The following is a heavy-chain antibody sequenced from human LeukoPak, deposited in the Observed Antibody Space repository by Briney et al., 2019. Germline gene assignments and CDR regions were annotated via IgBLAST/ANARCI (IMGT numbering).Heavy chain of an antibody. D-gene: IGHD1-1*01. V-gene: IGHV3-11*04. CDR3: ARDTNDGYFDY. CDR2: ISSSGSTI. Sequence: PGGSLRLSCAASGFTFSDYCMSWIRQAPGKGLEWVSYISSSGSTIYYADSVKDRFTISRDNAKNSLYLQMNSLRAEDTAVYYCARDTNDGYFDYWGQGTLVTVSS. J-gene: IGHJ4*02. CDR1: GFTFSDYC.